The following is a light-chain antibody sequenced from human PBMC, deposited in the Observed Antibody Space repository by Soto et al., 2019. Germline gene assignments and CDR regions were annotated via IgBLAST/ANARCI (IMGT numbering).Light chain of an antibody. J-gene: IGKJ3*01. V-gene: IGKV3-11*01. Sequence: EIVMTQSPATLSVSPGERATLSCRASQSVSSSLAWYQQKPGQAPRLLIYGARTRATGVPARFSGSGSGTDFTLTISSLEPEDFAVYYCQQRSNSFTFGPGTKVDI. CDR1: QSVSSS. CDR2: GAR. CDR3: QQRSNSFT.